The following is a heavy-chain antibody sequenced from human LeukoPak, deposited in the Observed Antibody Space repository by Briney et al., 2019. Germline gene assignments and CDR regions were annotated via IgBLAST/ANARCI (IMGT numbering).Heavy chain of an antibody. D-gene: IGHD3-10*01. CDR1: GYTFTGYY. CDR3: AREYYYGSGNYYNRIDY. Sequence: ASVKVSCKASGYTFTGYYMHWVRQAPGQGLEWMGWIDPNSGGTNYQGRAAMTRDTSISTAYMVLNRLRSDDTAVYYCAREYYYGSGNYYNRIDYWGQGTLVTVSS. CDR2: IDPNSGGT. J-gene: IGHJ4*02. V-gene: IGHV1-2*02.